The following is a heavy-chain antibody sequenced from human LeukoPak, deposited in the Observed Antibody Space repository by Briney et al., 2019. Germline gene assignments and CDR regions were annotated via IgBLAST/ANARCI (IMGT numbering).Heavy chain of an antibody. CDR2: ISSSSSYI. CDR1: GFTFSSYS. J-gene: IGHJ5*02. Sequence: PGGSLRLSCAASGFTFSSYSMNWVRQAPGKGLEWVSSISSSSSYIYYADSVKGRFTISRDNAKNSLYLQMNSLRAEDTAVYYCARDPAVAGFSGWFDPWGQGTLVTVSS. V-gene: IGHV3-21*04. D-gene: IGHD6-19*01. CDR3: ARDPAVAGFSGWFDP.